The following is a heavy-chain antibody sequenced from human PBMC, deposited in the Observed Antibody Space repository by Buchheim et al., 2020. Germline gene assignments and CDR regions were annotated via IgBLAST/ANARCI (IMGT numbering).Heavy chain of an antibody. CDR3: ARLDPVRHFYCGGDCQRPYYYYGMDV. J-gene: IGHJ6*02. CDR2: INHSGST. Sequence: QVQLQQWGAGLLKPSETLSLTCAVYGGSFSGYYWSWIRQPPGKGLEWIGEINHSGSTNYNPSLKSRVTISVDTSKNQFSLKLSSVTAADTAVYYCARLDPVRHFYCGGDCQRPYYYYGMDVWGQGTT. CDR1: GGSFSGYY. V-gene: IGHV4-34*01. D-gene: IGHD2-21*01.